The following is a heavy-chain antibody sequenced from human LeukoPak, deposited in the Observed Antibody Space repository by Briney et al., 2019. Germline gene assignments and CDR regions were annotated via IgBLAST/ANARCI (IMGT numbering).Heavy chain of an antibody. Sequence: SETLSLTCTVSGGSISSSDYYWGWIRQPPGKGLEWIGSIYYGGSTYYNPSLKSRVTISVDTSMNQFSLKLSLVTTADTAVYYCARALGYCSGGSCTRGYNWFDPWGQGTLVTVPS. J-gene: IGHJ5*02. CDR2: IYYGGST. CDR1: GGSISSSDYY. CDR3: ARALGYCSGGSCTRGYNWFDP. D-gene: IGHD2-15*01. V-gene: IGHV4-39*01.